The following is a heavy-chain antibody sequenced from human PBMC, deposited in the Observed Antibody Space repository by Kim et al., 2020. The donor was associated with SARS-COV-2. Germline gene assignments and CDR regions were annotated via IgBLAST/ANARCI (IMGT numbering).Heavy chain of an antibody. Sequence: TSARRFTGRFVFSFDTSVSTAYLQISSLKAEDTAVYYCARGAMATTFFDYWGQGTLVTVSS. D-gene: IGHD5-12*01. J-gene: IGHJ4*02. V-gene: IGHV7-4-1*02. CDR3: ARGAMATTFFDY.